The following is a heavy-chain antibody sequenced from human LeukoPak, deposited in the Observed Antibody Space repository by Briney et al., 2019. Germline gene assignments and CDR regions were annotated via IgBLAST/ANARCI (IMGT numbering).Heavy chain of an antibody. CDR2: ISSSGSTI. Sequence: PGGSLRLSCAASGFTFSSYEMNWVRQAPGKGLEWVSYISSSGSTICYADSVKGRFTISRDNAKSSLYLQMNSLRAEDTAVYYCARWGIAVAGTLGAEYFQHWGQGTLVTVSS. V-gene: IGHV3-48*03. D-gene: IGHD6-19*01. J-gene: IGHJ1*01. CDR1: GFTFSSYE. CDR3: ARWGIAVAGTLGAEYFQH.